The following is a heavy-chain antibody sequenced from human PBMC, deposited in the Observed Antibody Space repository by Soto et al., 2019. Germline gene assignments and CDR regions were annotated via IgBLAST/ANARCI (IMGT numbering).Heavy chain of an antibody. J-gene: IGHJ4*02. Sequence: GEALKISGKGSGDSFSSYWIGWVRQMPGKGLEWMGIIYPGDSDTRYSPSFQGQVTISADKSISTAYLQWSSLKASDTAMYYCARLSYYYALYWGQGTLVPVSS. D-gene: IGHD3-10*01. CDR2: IYPGDSDT. CDR1: GDSFSSYW. V-gene: IGHV5-51*01. CDR3: ARLSYYYALY.